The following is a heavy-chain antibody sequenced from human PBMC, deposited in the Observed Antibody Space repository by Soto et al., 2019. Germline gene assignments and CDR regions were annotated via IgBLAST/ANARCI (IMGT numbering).Heavy chain of an antibody. V-gene: IGHV3-30*18. D-gene: IGHD6-19*01. CDR3: AKGRQYSSGWYGYYFDY. Sequence: QVQLVESGGGVVQPGRSLRLSCAASGFTFSSYGMHWVRQAPGKGLEWVAVISYDGSNKYYADSVKGRFTISRDNSKNTLYLQMNSLRADDTAVYYCAKGRQYSSGWYGYYFDYWGQGTLVTVSS. CDR1: GFTFSSYG. CDR2: ISYDGSNK. J-gene: IGHJ4*02.